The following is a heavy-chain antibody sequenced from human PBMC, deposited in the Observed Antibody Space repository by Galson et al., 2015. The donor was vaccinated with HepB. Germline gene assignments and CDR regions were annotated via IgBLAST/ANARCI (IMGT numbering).Heavy chain of an antibody. V-gene: IGHV3-30-3*01. CDR3: ARGGVGSSGILASFDH. Sequence: SLRLSCAASGFTFRSYAMHWVRQAPGKGLEWMALISYDGFNQYYADSVKGRFTVSRDNSKNTFYLQMNSLRVEDTAVYYCARGGVGSSGILASFDHWGQGTLVTVSS. J-gene: IGHJ4*02. CDR1: GFTFRSYA. D-gene: IGHD1-26*01. CDR2: ISYDGFNQ.